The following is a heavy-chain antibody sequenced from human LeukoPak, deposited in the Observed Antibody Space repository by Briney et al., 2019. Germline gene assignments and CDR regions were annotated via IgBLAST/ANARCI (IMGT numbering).Heavy chain of an antibody. CDR1: GGSISSYY. J-gene: IGHJ4*02. V-gene: IGHV4-59*12. D-gene: IGHD3-10*01. CDR3: ARVNRFGELFGCFDY. CDR2: IYYSGST. Sequence: SETLSLTCTVSGGSISSYYWSWIRQPPGKGLEWIGYIYYSGSTYYNPSLKSRVTISVDTSKNQFSLKLRSVTAADTAVYYCARVNRFGELFGCFDYWGQGTLVTVSS.